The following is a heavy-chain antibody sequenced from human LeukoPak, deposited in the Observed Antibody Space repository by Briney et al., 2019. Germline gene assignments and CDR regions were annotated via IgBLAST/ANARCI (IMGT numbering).Heavy chain of an antibody. CDR3: ARVTAGMVASYFDY. CDR2: ISSNGGNT. CDR1: GFTFSTYA. D-gene: IGHD2-15*01. V-gene: IGHV3-64*01. J-gene: IGHJ4*02. Sequence: GGSLRLSCAASGFTFSTYAMHWVRQAPGKGLEYVSAISSNGGNTYYANSVKGRFTISRDNSKNTLYLQMGSLRPEDMAVYCCARVTAGMVASYFDYWGQGTLVTVSS.